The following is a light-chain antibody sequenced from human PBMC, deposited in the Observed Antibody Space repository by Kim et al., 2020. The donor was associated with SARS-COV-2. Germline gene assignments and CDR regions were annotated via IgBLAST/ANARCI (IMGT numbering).Light chain of an antibody. V-gene: IGKV3-20*01. CDR3: QHYDSSLYT. Sequence: SPGERANLSCRASQSVDSSYLSWYQQKPGQAPRLVIYSASTRATDIPDRFSGSESGTDFTLTITRLEPEDSAVFYCQHYDSSLYTFGQGTKLEI. CDR2: SAS. CDR1: QSVDSSY. J-gene: IGKJ2*01.